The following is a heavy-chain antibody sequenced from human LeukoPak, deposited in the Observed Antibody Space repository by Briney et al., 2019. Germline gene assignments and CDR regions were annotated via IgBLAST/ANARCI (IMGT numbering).Heavy chain of an antibody. V-gene: IGHV3-74*01. CDR3: ARASTTVPNLLDH. J-gene: IGHJ4*02. CDR1: GFTFSTYW. CDR2: IKGDGSST. D-gene: IGHD4-17*01. Sequence: GGSLRLSCAASGFTFSTYWMHWVRHAPGKGLVWVARIKGDGSSTIYADSVKGRLTISRDNSKNTLYLQTSSLRAEDTAVYYCARASTTVPNLLDHWGRGTLVTVSS.